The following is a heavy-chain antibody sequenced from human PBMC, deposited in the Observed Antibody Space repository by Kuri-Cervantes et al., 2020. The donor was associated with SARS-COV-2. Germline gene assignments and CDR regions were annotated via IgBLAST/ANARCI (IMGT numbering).Heavy chain of an antibody. V-gene: IGHV4-39*07. CDR3: ARGPGRYCSGGSCHRARAFDI. Sequence: SETLSLTCTVSGGSTSRSSDYWGWIRQPPGKGLEWVGSLYHRGNTYNNPSLQSRVTISVDTSKNQFSLKLSSVTAADTAVYYCARGPGRYCSGGSCHRARAFDIWGQGTMVTVSS. CDR2: LYHRGNT. D-gene: IGHD2-15*01. CDR1: GGSTSRSSDY. J-gene: IGHJ3*02.